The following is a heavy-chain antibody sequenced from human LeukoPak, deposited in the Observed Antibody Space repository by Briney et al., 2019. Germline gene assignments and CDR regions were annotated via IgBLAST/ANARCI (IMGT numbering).Heavy chain of an antibody. CDR3: AKVPIFGVAFDY. CDR2: ISGSGGST. Sequence: GGSLRLSCAASGFTFSSYAMSWVRQAPGKGLEWVSAISGSGGSTYYADSVKGRFTISRDNSKNTLYLQMNSLRAGDTAVYYCAKVPIFGVAFDYWGQGTLVTVSS. D-gene: IGHD3-3*01. J-gene: IGHJ4*02. CDR1: GFTFSSYA. V-gene: IGHV3-23*01.